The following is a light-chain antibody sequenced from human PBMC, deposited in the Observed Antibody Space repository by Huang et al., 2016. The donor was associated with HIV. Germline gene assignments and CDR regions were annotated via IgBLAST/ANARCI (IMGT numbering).Light chain of an antibody. J-gene: IGKJ1*01. V-gene: IGKV1-NL1*01. Sequence: DIQMTQSPSSLSASVGDRVTITCRASQGIGNSLAWYQQKPEKAPRLLLYATSTLESGVPSRFSGSGSGTHYTLTINTLQPEDIASSYCQQYHSLPWTFGQGTKVEIK. CDR3: QQYHSLPWT. CDR1: QGIGNS. CDR2: ATS.